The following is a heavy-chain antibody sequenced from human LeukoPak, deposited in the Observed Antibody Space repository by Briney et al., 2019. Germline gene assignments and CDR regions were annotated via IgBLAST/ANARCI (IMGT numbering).Heavy chain of an antibody. Sequence: ASVKVSCKASGYTFTSYYMHLVRQAPGQGLEWMEIINPSGGSTSYAQKFQGRVTMTRDTSTSTVYMELSSLRSEDTAVYYCARDPRIVVVTPLYYFDYWGQGTLVTVSS. CDR3: ARDPRIVVVTPLYYFDY. CDR1: GYTFTSYY. V-gene: IGHV1-46*01. D-gene: IGHD3-22*01. J-gene: IGHJ4*02. CDR2: INPSGGST.